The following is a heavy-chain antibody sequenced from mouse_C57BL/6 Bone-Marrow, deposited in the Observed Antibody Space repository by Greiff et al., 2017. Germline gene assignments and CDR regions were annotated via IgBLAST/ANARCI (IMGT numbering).Heavy chain of an antibody. CDR2: FYPGSGSI. CDR1: GYTFTEYT. Sequence: QVQLQQSGAELVKPGASVKLSCKASGYTFTEYTIHWVKQRSGQGLEWIGWFYPGSGSIKYNEKFKDKATLTADKSSSTVYMELSRLTSEDSAVYFCAGDEMGYYGGSAWFAYWGQGTLVTVSA. D-gene: IGHD1-1*01. CDR3: AGDEMGYYGGSAWFAY. J-gene: IGHJ3*01. V-gene: IGHV1-62-2*01.